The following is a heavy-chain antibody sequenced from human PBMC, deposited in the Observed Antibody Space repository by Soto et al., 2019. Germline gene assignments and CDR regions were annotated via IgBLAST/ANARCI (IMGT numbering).Heavy chain of an antibody. CDR2: IIPIFGTA. D-gene: IGHD3-22*01. J-gene: IGHJ3*02. CDR3: AREPLPYYYDSSGYYPNDAFDI. Sequence: GASVKVSCKASGGTFSSYAISWVRQAPGQGLEWMGGIIPIFGTANYAQKFQGRVTITADESTSTAYMELSSLRSEDTAVYYCAREPLPYYYDSSGYYPNDAFDIWGQGTMVTVSS. V-gene: IGHV1-69*13. CDR1: GGTFSSYA.